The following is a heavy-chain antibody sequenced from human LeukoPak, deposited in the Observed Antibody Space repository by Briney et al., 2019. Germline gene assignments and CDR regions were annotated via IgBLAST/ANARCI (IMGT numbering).Heavy chain of an antibody. CDR1: GGSISSSNW. CDR2: IYHSGST. CDR3: ARGLGYFDYGSGTFDY. D-gene: IGHD3-10*01. Sequence: SGTLSLTCAVSGGSISSSNWWSWVRQPPGKGLEWIGEIYHSGSTNYNPSLKSRVTISVDKSKNQFSLKLSSVTAADTAVYYCARGLGYFDYGSGTFDYWGQGTLVTVSS. V-gene: IGHV4-4*02. J-gene: IGHJ4*02.